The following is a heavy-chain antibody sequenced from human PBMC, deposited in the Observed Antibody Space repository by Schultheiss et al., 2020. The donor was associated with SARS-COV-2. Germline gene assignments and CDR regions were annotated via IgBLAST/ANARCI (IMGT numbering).Heavy chain of an antibody. V-gene: IGHV4-59*04. Sequence: SQTLSLTCTVSGGSISSYYWGWIRQPPGKGLEWIGYIYYSGSTYYNPSLKSRVTISVDRSKNQFSLKLSSVTAADTAVYYCARGGSFMYPDPWGQGTLVTVSS. CDR1: GGSISSYY. D-gene: IGHD3-16*01. CDR2: IYYSGST. J-gene: IGHJ5*02. CDR3: ARGGSFMYPDP.